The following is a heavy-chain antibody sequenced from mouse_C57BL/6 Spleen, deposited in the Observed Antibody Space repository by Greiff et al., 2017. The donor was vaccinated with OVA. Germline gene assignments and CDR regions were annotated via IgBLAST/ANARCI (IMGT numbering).Heavy chain of an antibody. J-gene: IGHJ2*01. CDR2: IDPSDSYT. CDR3: ARYYSKGDYFDY. V-gene: IGHV1-59*01. D-gene: IGHD2-5*01. Sequence: VQLQQPGAELVRPGTSVKLSCKASGYTFTSYWMHWVKQRPGQGLEWIGVIDPSDSYTNYNQKFKGKATLTVDTSSSTAYMQLSSLTSEDSAVYYCARYYSKGDYFDYWGQGTTLTVSS. CDR1: GYTFTSYW.